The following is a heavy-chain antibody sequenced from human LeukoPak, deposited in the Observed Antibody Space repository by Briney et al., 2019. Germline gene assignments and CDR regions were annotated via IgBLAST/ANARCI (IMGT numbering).Heavy chain of an antibody. Sequence: SETLSLTCTVSGGSISSSSYYWGWIRQPPGKGLEWIGSIYYSGSTYYNPSLKSRVTISVDTSKNQFSLKLSSVTAADTAVYYCARRYCSGGSCYSDNWFDPWGQGTLVTVSS. J-gene: IGHJ5*02. V-gene: IGHV4-39*01. CDR3: ARRYCSGGSCYSDNWFDP. D-gene: IGHD2-15*01. CDR2: IYYSGST. CDR1: GGSISSSSYY.